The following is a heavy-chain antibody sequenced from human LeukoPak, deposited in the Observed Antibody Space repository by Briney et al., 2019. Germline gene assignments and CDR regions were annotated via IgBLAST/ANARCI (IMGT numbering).Heavy chain of an antibody. D-gene: IGHD3-22*01. CDR1: GFTFSNAW. V-gene: IGHV3-15*01. CDR3: TTDQYYYDSSGYYSYNWFDS. Sequence: GGSLRLSCAASGFTFSNAWMSWVRQAPGKGLEWVGRIKSKTDGGTTDYAAPVKGRFTISRDDSKNTLYLQMNSLKTEDTAVYYCTTDQYYYDSSGYYSYNWFDSWGQGTLVTVSS. CDR2: IKSKTDGGTT. J-gene: IGHJ5*01.